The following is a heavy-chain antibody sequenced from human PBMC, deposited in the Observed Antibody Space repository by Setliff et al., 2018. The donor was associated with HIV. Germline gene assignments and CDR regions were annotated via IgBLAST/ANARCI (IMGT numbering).Heavy chain of an antibody. V-gene: IGHV4-34*01. CDR2: ISHSGST. CDR1: GGSFSGHY. CDR3: ARGSRSPLVNKFRVTPAFDY. Sequence: SETLSLTCDVYGGSFSGHYWSWIRQTPGKGLEWIGDISHSGSTNYNPSLKSLVTISVDTSKNQFSLRLTSVTAADTAVYFCARGSRSPLVNKFRVTPAFDYWGQGTLVTVSS. D-gene: IGHD2-21*02. J-gene: IGHJ4*01.